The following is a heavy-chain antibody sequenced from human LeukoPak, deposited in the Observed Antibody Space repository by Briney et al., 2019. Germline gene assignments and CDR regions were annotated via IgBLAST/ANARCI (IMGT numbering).Heavy chain of an antibody. CDR1: GGSITSTSYY. V-gene: IGHV4-39*01. CDR3: ARRSRYSDYVDF. J-gene: IGHJ4*02. CDR2: IYYSGST. Sequence: SETLSLTCTVSGGSITSTSYYWGWVRPPPGKGLEWIGSIYYSGSTYYNPSLKSRVTISVDTSKNQFSLKLSSVTAADTAVYYCARRSRYSDYVDFWGQGTLVTVSS. D-gene: IGHD5-18*01.